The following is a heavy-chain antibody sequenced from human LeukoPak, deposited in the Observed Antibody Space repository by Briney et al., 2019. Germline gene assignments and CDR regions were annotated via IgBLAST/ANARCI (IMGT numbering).Heavy chain of an antibody. J-gene: IGHJ4*02. Sequence: QPGGSLRLSCAASGFTFSSYGMHWVRQAPGKGLEWVAFIRYDGSNKYYADSVKGRFTISRDNSKNTLYLQMNSLRAEDTAVYYCAKVVGSTRVNYWGQGTLVTVSS. CDR3: AKVVGSTRVNY. CDR1: GFTFSSYG. CDR2: IRYDGSNK. V-gene: IGHV3-30*02. D-gene: IGHD2-2*01.